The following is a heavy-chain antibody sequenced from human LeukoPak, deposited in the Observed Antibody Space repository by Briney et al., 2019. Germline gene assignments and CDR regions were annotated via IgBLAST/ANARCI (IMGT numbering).Heavy chain of an antibody. CDR1: GFTFIAHH. Sequence: GGCLRLSCATSGFTFIAHHMNSVRQAPGKGLEWVSGITASGATTYYADSVKGRFTISRDSSQSTLYLQMNSLRAEDTAVYYCARAEAAGDNRGGYYYFYMDVWGKGTTVTVSS. D-gene: IGHD6-25*01. CDR2: ITASGATT. CDR3: ARAEAAGDNRGGYYYFYMDV. V-gene: IGHV3-23*01. J-gene: IGHJ6*03.